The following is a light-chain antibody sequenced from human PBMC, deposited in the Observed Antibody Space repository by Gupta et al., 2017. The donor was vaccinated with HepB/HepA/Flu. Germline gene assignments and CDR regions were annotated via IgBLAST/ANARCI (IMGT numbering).Light chain of an antibody. CDR3: QQCRT. CDR2: TAS. Sequence: DIQMTQSPSTLSASVGDRVTITCRASQSISSWLAWYQQKPGKAPKLLIYTASSLESGVPSRFSGSGSGTEFTRTISSMQPDDFATYDCQQCRTFGQGTKVEIK. CDR1: QSISSW. J-gene: IGKJ1*01. V-gene: IGKV1-5*03.